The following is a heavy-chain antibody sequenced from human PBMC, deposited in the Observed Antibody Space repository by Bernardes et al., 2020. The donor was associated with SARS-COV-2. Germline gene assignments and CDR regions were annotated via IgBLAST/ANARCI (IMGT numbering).Heavy chain of an antibody. D-gene: IGHD2-21*02. V-gene: IGHV3-48*04. CDR1: GFTLSDYA. CDR2: ITSSRKTI. CDR3: VRGNWVTTSFVGRNYYMDV. Sequence: GGSLRLSCAASGFTLSDYAVNWVRQAPGKGLEWIAYITSSRKTIHYADSVKGRVTISRDNDDSLVFLRMNSLRSEDTATYYCVRGNWVTTSFVGRNYYMDVWGKGTTVGVSS. J-gene: IGHJ6*03.